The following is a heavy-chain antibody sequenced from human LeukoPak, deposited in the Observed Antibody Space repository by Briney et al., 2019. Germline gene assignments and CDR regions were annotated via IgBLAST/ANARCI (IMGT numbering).Heavy chain of an antibody. D-gene: IGHD3-3*01. CDR2: IYYSGST. V-gene: IGHV4-39*01. CDR1: GGSISSSSYS. CDR3: ASRITIFGVVAYFDY. J-gene: IGHJ4*02. Sequence: PSETLSLTCTVSGGSISSSSYSWGWIRQPPGKGLEWIGSIYYSGSTYYNPSLKSRVTISVDTSKNQFSLKLSSVTAADTAVYYCASRITIFGVVAYFDYWGQGTLVTVSS.